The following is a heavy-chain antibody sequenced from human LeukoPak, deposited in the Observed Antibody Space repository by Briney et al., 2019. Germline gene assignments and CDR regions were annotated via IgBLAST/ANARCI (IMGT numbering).Heavy chain of an antibody. Sequence: SETLSLTCAVYGGSFSGYYWSWIRQPPGKGLEWIGEINHSGSTNYNPSLKSRVTISVDTSKNQFSLKLSSVTAADTAVYYCARGRTSGATHGYYWGQGTLVTVSS. CDR1: GGSFSGYY. D-gene: IGHD1-26*01. V-gene: IGHV4-34*01. CDR3: ARGRTSGATHGYY. J-gene: IGHJ4*02. CDR2: INHSGST.